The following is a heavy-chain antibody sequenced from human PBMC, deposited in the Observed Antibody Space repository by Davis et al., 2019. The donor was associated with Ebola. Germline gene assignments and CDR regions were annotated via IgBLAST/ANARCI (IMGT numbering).Heavy chain of an antibody. CDR3: ARDRDSSSWPLNWFDP. V-gene: IGHV3-73*01. D-gene: IGHD6-13*01. CDR2: IRSKANSYAT. J-gene: IGHJ5*02. CDR1: GFTFSGSA. Sequence: GGSLRLSCAASGFTFSGSAMHWVRQASGKGLEWVGRIRSKANSYATAYAASVKGRFTISRDDSKNTAYLQMNSLRAEDTAVYYCARDRDSSSWPLNWFDPWGQGTLVTVSS.